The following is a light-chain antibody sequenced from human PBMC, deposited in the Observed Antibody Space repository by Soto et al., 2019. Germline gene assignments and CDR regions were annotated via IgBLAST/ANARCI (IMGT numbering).Light chain of an antibody. V-gene: IGKV3-20*01. Sequence: DIVLTQSPGTLSLSPGDTATLSCRASQSVTSNNLAWYQQKPGQAPRLLIWGASNRATGIPGRFSGSGSGTDFTLIISRLEPEDFAVYSCQQYADGSSVRTFGQGTKVEIK. CDR2: GAS. CDR1: QSVTSNN. J-gene: IGKJ1*01. CDR3: QQYADGSSVRT.